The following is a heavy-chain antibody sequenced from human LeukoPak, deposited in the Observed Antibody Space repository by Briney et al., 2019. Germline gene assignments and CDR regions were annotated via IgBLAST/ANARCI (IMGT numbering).Heavy chain of an antibody. V-gene: IGHV3-49*03. CDR1: GFTFGDYA. CDR3: TRAYTQLGFDP. J-gene: IGHJ5*02. D-gene: IGHD2-2*01. Sequence: GGSLRLSCTASGFTFGDYAMSWFRQAPGKGLEWVGFIRSKAYGGTTEYAASVKGRYTISRDDSKSIAYLQMNSLKTEDTAVYYCTRAYTQLGFDPWGQGTLVTVSS. CDR2: IRSKAYGGTT.